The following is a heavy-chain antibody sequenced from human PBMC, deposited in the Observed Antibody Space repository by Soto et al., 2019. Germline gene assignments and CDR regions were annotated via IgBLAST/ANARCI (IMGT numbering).Heavy chain of an antibody. J-gene: IGHJ5*01. Sequence: GSLRLSCAASGFTFSRYGMNWLRQAPGKGLEWVASISSSTSYVYYADSVRGRFSTSRDNAKNILYLEMYALRTEDTAVYYCARDPSEGRVGNWFESWGQGTLVTVSS. CDR3: ARDPSEGRVGNWFES. V-gene: IGHV3-21*06. D-gene: IGHD2-2*01. CDR1: GFTFSRYG. CDR2: ISSSTSYV.